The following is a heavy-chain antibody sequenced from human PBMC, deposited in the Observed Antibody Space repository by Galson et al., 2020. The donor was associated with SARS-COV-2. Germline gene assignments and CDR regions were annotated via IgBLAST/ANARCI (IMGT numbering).Heavy chain of an antibody. CDR2: ISWNSGRI. D-gene: IGHD3-22*01. CDR3: ARGLDSTGDNWFDP. J-gene: IGHJ5*02. CDR1: GFTFDDYA. Sequence: GGSLRLSCAASGFTFDDYAMHWVRQAPGPGQEWVSGISWNSGRIGYEDSVKGRFTISRDNAKNTLYLQMNSLRAEDTALYYCARGLDSTGDNWFDPWGQGTRVTVSS. V-gene: IGHV3-9*01.